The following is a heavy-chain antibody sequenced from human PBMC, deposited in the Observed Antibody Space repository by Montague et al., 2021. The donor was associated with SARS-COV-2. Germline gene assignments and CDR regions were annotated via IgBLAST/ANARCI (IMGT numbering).Heavy chain of an antibody. CDR3: ARAAGYNWNYGYNWFDP. D-gene: IGHD1-7*01. CDR2: IYYSGST. V-gene: IGHV4-59*01. Sequence: SETLSLTCTVSGGSISSYYWSWIRQPPGKGLEWIGYIYYSGSTNYNPSLKSRVTISVDTPKSQFSLKLSSVTAADTAVYYCARAAGYNWNYGYNWFDPWGQGTLVTVSA. J-gene: IGHJ5*02. CDR1: GGSISSYY.